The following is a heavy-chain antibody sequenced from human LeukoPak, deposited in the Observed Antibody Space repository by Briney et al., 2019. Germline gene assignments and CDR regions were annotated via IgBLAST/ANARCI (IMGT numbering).Heavy chain of an antibody. CDR1: GDSISSGSYY. CDR3: AKGAGGFSYYNWFDP. D-gene: IGHD5-18*01. Sequence: PSETLSLTCTVSGDSISSGSYYWSWIRQPAGKGLEWIGRIYISGTSTYNPSLKSRVTISADTSKNQFSLKLASVTAADTAIYYCAKGAGGFSYYNWFDPWGQGTLVTVSS. J-gene: IGHJ5*02. V-gene: IGHV4-61*02. CDR2: IYISGTS.